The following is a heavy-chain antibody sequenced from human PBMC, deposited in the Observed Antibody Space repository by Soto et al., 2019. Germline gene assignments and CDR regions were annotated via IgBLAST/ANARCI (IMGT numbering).Heavy chain of an antibody. J-gene: IGHJ5*02. CDR1: GGSISSGDYY. D-gene: IGHD3-22*01. CDR2: IYYSGST. V-gene: IGHV4-30-4*01. Sequence: SETLSLTCTVSGGSISSGDYYWSWIRQPPGKGLEWIGYIYYSGSTYYNPSLKSRVTISVDTSKNQFSLKLSSVTAADTAVYYCAREGYYDSSGYPSHFQYNWFDPWGQGTLVTVSS. CDR3: AREGYYDSSGYPSHFQYNWFDP.